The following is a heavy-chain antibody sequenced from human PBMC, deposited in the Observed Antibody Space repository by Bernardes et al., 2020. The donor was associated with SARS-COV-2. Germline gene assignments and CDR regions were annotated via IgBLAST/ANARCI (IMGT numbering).Heavy chain of an antibody. CDR2: IYWDDDK. D-gene: IGHD4-17*01. CDR3: AHMTDDYGDYVGSGWCDP. Sequence: SGPTLVKPTQTLTLTCTFSGFSLSTSGVGVGWVRQPPGKALEWLALIYWDDDKRYSPSLKSRLTITKDTSKNQVVLTMTNMDPVDTATYYCAHMTDDYGDYVGSGWCDPWGQGTLVTVSS. V-gene: IGHV2-5*02. CDR1: GFSLSTSGVG. J-gene: IGHJ5*02.